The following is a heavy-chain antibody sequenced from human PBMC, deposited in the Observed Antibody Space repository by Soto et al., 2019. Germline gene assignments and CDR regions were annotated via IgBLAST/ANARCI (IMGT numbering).Heavy chain of an antibody. V-gene: IGHV3-15*01. Sequence: PGGSLRLSCAASGFTFSNAWMSWVRQAPGKGLEWVGRIKSKTDGGTTDYAAPVKGRFTISRDDSKNTLYLQMNSLKTEDTAVYYCTTSGIVVVTALVGIDYYFDYWGQGTLVTVSS. CDR1: GFTFSNAW. CDR3: TTSGIVVVTALVGIDYYFDY. D-gene: IGHD2-21*02. J-gene: IGHJ4*02. CDR2: IKSKTDGGTT.